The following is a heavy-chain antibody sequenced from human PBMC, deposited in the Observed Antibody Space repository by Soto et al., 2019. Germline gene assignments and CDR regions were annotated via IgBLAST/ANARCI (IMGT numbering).Heavy chain of an antibody. D-gene: IGHD2-21*02. J-gene: IGHJ4*02. Sequence: GGSLRLACAASGVSVRTNYMSGVRQAPGKGLEWVSVFESGGSIYYADSVKGRFIISRDYARNTVDLQLNSLRADDTAVYYCARAGVTPDFFDYWGQGTLVTVSS. CDR1: GVSVRTNY. V-gene: IGHV3-53*01. CDR3: ARAGVTPDFFDY. CDR2: FESGGSI.